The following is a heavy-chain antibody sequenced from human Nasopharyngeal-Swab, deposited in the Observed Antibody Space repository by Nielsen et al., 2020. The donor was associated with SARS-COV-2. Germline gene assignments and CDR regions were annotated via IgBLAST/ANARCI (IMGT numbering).Heavy chain of an antibody. CDR3: ARGRSSGWYHYYFDY. V-gene: IGHV4-34*01. J-gene: IGHJ4*02. Sequence: SETLSLTCAVYGGSISGYYWSWIRKPPGKGLEWIGEISHYGSTNYNPSLKSRVTISVDTSKNQFSLKLSSVTAADTAVYYCARGRSSGWYHYYFDYWGQGTLVTVSS. CDR1: GGSISGYY. D-gene: IGHD6-19*01. CDR2: ISHYGST.